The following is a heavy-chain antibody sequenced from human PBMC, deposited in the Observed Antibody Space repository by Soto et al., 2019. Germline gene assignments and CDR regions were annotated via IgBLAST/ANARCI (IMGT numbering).Heavy chain of an antibody. J-gene: IGHJ4*02. V-gene: IGHV1-18*01. CDR2: ISAYNGNT. CDR1: GYTFTTYH. Sequence: QVQLVQSGAEVKKPGASVKVSCKASGYTFTTYHISWVRQAPGQRLEWKGWISAYNGNTNYAQKLQGRATMTTDTPTSTAYMELRSLRSDDTAVYYGARCAPPEIDWGQGTLVTVSS. CDR3: ARCAPPEID.